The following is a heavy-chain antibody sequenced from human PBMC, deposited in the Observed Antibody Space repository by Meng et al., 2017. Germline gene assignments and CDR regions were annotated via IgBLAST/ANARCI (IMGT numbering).Heavy chain of an antibody. Sequence: ASVKVSCKASGYTFTSYDINWVRQATGQGLKWMGWMNPNSGNTGYAQKFQGRVTITRNTSISTAYMELSSLRSEDTAVYYCARSELVGATTWFDPWGQGTLVTVSS. J-gene: IGHJ5*02. CDR3: ARSELVGATTWFDP. D-gene: IGHD1-26*01. CDR2: MNPNSGNT. CDR1: GYTFTSYD. V-gene: IGHV1-8*03.